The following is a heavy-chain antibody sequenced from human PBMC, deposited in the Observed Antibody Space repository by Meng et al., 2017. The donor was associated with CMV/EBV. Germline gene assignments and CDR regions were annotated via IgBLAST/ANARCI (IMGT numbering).Heavy chain of an antibody. CDR2: INWNGGST. V-gene: IGHV3-20*04. J-gene: IGHJ5*02. D-gene: IGHD2-2*01. Sequence: GESLKISCAASGLTFDDYGMSWVRQAPGKGLEWVSGINWNGGSTGYADSVKGRFTISRDNAKNSLYLQMNSLRAEDTALYYCARAVPAAIGKSWFDPWGQGTLVTVSS. CDR1: GLTFDDYG. CDR3: ARAVPAAIGKSWFDP.